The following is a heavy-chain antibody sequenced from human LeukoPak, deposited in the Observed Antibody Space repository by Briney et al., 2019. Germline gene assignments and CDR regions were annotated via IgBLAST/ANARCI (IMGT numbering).Heavy chain of an antibody. CDR1: GGSFSGYY. D-gene: IGHD2-2*02. Sequence: SETLSLTCAVYGGSFSGYYWSWIRQPPGKGLEWIGEINHSGSTNYNPSLKSRVTISVDTSKNQSSLKLSSVTAADTAVYYCARGLYCSSTSCYNAFDIWGQGTMVTVSS. V-gene: IGHV4-34*01. J-gene: IGHJ3*02. CDR3: ARGLYCSSTSCYNAFDI. CDR2: INHSGST.